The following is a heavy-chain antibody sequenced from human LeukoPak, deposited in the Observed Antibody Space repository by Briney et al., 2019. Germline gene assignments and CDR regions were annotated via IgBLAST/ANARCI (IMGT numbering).Heavy chain of an antibody. V-gene: IGHV6-1*01. CDR2: TYYRSKWYN. D-gene: IGHD5-24*01. Sequence: SQTLSLTCAISGDSVSSNSVTWIWIRQSPSRGLEWLGRTYYRSKWYNDYAVSVKSRITINPDTSKNQFSLQLNSVTLEDTSIYYCARWRDVHDALDIWGQGTMVTVSS. J-gene: IGHJ3*02. CDR1: GDSVSSNSVT. CDR3: ARWRDVHDALDI.